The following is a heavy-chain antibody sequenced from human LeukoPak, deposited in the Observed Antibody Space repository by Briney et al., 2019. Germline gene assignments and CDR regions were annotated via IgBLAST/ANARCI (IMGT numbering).Heavy chain of an antibody. CDR1: GFTFSSYS. J-gene: IGHJ4*02. CDR3: ARAKYYYDSSGYYYLDY. CDR2: ISSSSSTI. D-gene: IGHD3-22*01. V-gene: IGHV3-48*01. Sequence: PGGSLRLSCAASGFTFSSYSMNWVRQASGKGLEWVSYISSSSSTIYYADSVKGRFTISRDNAKNSLYLQMNSLRAEDTAVYYCARAKYYYDSSGYYYLDYWGQGTLVTVSS.